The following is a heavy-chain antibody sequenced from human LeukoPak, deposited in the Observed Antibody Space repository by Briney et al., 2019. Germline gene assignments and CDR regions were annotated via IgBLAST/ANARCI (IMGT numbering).Heavy chain of an antibody. J-gene: IGHJ4*02. CDR3: AKGGEGYGSTTIPRDY. CDR1: GFSISSYA. Sequence: GGSLRLSCAASGFSISSYAMSWVRQAPGKGLEWVSGISTSGASTYYADSVKGRFTISRDNSKNTLYLQMNSLRAEDTAVYYCAKGGEGYGSTTIPRDYWGQGALVTVSS. CDR2: ISTSGAST. D-gene: IGHD3-10*01. V-gene: IGHV3-23*01.